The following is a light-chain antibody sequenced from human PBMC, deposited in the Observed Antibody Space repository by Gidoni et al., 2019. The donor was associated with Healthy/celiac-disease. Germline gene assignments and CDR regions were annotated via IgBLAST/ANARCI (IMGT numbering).Light chain of an antibody. CDR3: QAWDSSTAV. CDR2: QDS. CDR1: KLGDKY. V-gene: IGLV3-1*01. Sequence: SYEPTQLPSVSVSPGQTASITCSGDKLGDKYACWYRQKPGQSPVLVIYQDSKRPSGIPERFSGSNSGNTATLTISGTQAMDEADYYCQAWDSSTAVFGGGTKLTVL. J-gene: IGLJ2*01.